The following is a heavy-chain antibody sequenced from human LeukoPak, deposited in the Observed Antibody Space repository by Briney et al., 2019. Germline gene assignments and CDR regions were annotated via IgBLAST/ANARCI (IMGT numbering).Heavy chain of an antibody. CDR1: GGSLSGYS. Sequence: SETLSLTCAVNGGSLSGYSWSWIHQPPGKGLEWIGEINHSGSTNYNASLTSRVTISADTSQNQFSLKLRSVTAADTAVYYCARVYVTVVRGSWFDPWGQGTLVTVSS. V-gene: IGHV4-34*01. D-gene: IGHD3-10*01. CDR3: ARVYVTVVRGSWFDP. J-gene: IGHJ5*02. CDR2: INHSGST.